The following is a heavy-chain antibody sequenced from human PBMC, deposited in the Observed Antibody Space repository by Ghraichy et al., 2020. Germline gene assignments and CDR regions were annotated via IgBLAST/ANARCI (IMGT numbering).Heavy chain of an antibody. CDR3: ARDVVSSGYYYARWFDP. CDR1: GGSISSYY. Sequence: SETLSLTCTVSGGSISSYYWSWIRQPPGKGLEWIGYIYYSGSTNYNPSLKSRVTISVDTSKNQFSLKLSSVTAADTAVYYCARDVVSSGYYYARWFDPWGQGTLVTVSS. J-gene: IGHJ5*02. CDR2: IYYSGST. D-gene: IGHD3-22*01. V-gene: IGHV4-59*01.